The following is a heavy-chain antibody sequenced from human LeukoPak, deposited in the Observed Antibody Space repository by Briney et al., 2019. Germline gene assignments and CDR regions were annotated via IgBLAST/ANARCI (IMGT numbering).Heavy chain of an antibody. J-gene: IGHJ4*02. Sequence: PSETLSLTCNVSGGSISNFWTWIRQPAGKGPEWIGRIHASGTTNYNSSLKSRVSMSVDTSKNQFSLKLTSVTAADTAVYFCARDGADVYGRAFDYWGQGTLVSVSS. CDR3: ARDGADVYGRAFDY. CDR1: GGSISNF. V-gene: IGHV4-4*07. D-gene: IGHD3-10*01. CDR2: IHASGTT.